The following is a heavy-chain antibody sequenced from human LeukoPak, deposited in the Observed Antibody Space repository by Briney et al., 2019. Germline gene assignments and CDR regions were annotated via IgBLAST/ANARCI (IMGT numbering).Heavy chain of an antibody. J-gene: IGHJ4*02. CDR1: GFTFSSYA. CDR2: INHSGST. D-gene: IGHD5-12*01. Sequence: GSLRLSCAASGFTFSSYAMSWVRQPPGKGLEWIGEINHSGSTNYNPSLKSRVTISVDKSKNQFSLNLKSVTAADTAVYYCATNSGHVWNWGQGTLVIVSS. V-gene: IGHV4-34*08. CDR3: ATNSGHVWN.